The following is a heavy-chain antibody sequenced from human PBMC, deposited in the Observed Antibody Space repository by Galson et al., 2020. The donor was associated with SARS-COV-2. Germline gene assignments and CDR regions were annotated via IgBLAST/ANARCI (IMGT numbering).Heavy chain of an antibody. D-gene: IGHD3-16*01. V-gene: IGHV3-23*01. CDR3: AKGNYDYVWGFPDY. CDR2: ISGSGGST. Sequence: GGSLRLSCAASGFTFSSYAMSWVRQAPGKGLEWVSGISGSGGSTNYADSVKGRFTISRDNSKNTLYLQMNSLRTEDTAVYYCAKGNYDYVWGFPDYWGQGTLVTVSS. J-gene: IGHJ4*02. CDR1: GFTFSSYA.